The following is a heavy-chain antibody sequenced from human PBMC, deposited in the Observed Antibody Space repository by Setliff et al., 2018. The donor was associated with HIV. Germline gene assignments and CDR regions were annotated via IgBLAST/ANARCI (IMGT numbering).Heavy chain of an antibody. J-gene: IGHJ4*02. CDR2: IYYSGST. CDR1: GGSISSYY. Sequence: SETLSLTCTVSGGSISSYYWSWMRQPPGKGLEWIGSIYYSGSTYYNPSLKSRVTISVDTSKNQFSLKLSSVTAADTAVYYCASYRKAERWLQLGGNFDYWGQGTLVTVSS. D-gene: IGHD5-12*01. CDR3: ASYRKAERWLQLGGNFDY. V-gene: IGHV4-59*05.